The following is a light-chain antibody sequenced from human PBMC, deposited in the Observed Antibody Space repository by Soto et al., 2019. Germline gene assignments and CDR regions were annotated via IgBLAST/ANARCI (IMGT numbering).Light chain of an antibody. V-gene: IGLV2-8*01. CDR1: SSDIGTYDS. J-gene: IGLJ1*01. CDR2: EVV. Sequence: QLVLTQPPSASGSPGQSVTISCTGASSDIGTYDSVSWYQQQAGKAPKLIIYEVVKRPSGVPDRFSGSKSGNMASLTVSGLQAEDEADYYCSSYAGRDVYVFGTGTKLTVL. CDR3: SSYAGRDVYV.